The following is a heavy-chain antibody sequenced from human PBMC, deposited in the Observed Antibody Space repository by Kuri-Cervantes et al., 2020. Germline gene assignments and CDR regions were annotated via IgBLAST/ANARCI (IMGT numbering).Heavy chain of an antibody. J-gene: IGHJ2*01. CDR3: ARSGYYNYWYFDL. Sequence: SETLSLTCTVSGGSISSYYWSWIRQPPGKGLEWIGYIYYSGSTNYNPSLKSRVTISVDTSKNQFSLKLSSVTAADTAVYYCARSGYYNYWYFDLWGRGTLVTVPS. CDR2: IYYSGST. D-gene: IGHD3-3*01. V-gene: IGHV4-59*01. CDR1: GGSISSYY.